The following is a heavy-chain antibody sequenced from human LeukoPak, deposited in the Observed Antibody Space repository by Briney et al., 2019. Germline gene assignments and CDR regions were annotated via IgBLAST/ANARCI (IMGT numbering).Heavy chain of an antibody. D-gene: IGHD3-10*01. Sequence: SETLSLTCTVSGYSISGAYYWGWIRQPPGKGLEWIGSMYHSGNTYHNPSLKSRVTISVDTSKNQFSLKLNSVTAADTAVYYCARHQVDYYGSGSYIDPYDYWGQGTLVTVSS. J-gene: IGHJ4*02. CDR1: GYSISGAYY. V-gene: IGHV4-38-2*02. CDR3: ARHQVDYYGSGSYIDPYDY. CDR2: MYHSGNT.